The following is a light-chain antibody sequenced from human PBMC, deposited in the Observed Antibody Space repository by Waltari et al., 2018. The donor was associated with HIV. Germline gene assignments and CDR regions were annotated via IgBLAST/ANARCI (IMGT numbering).Light chain of an antibody. V-gene: IGLV2-14*01. J-gene: IGLJ2*01. CDR3: SSYAGSSIFVV. CDR2: EVS. CDR1: SSDIGGSNY. Sequence: QSVLTQPASVSGSPGQSITISCTGTSSDIGGSNYVYWYQQHPGQAPKLLIYEVSNRPSGVSDRFSGSRSGNTASLTISGLQAEDEAYYFCSSYAGSSIFVVFGGGTKLTVL.